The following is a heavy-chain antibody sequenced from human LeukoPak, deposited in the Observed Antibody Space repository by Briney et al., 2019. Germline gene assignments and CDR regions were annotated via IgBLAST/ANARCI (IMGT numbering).Heavy chain of an antibody. CDR3: ARVAAAADY. Sequence: SETLSLTCAVYGGSFSGYYWSWIRQPPGKGLEWIGEINHSGSTNYNPSLKSRVTISVDTSKNQFSLKLSSVTAADTAMYYCARVAAAADYWGQGTLVTVSS. CDR2: INHSGST. J-gene: IGHJ4*02. V-gene: IGHV4-34*01. CDR1: GGSFSGYY. D-gene: IGHD6-13*01.